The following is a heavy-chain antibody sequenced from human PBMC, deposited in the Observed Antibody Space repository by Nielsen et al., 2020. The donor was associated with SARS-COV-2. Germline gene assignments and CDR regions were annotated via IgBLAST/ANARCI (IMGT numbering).Heavy chain of an antibody. CDR2: IWYDGSNK. CDR1: GFTFSSYG. D-gene: IGHD1-26*01. Sequence: GESLKISCAASGFTFSSYGMHWVRQAPGKGLEWVAVIWYDGSNKYYGDSVKGRFTISRDNAENSLFLQMNSLRVEDTAVYYCARARGAADWGQGTLVNVSS. V-gene: IGHV3-33*08. J-gene: IGHJ4*02. CDR3: ARARGAAD.